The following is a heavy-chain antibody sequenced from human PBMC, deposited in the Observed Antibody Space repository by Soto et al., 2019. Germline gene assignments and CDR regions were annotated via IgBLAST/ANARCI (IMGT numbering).Heavy chain of an antibody. J-gene: IGHJ4*02. V-gene: IGHV4-4*02. CDR1: GGSISSSNW. CDR2: IYHSGST. D-gene: IGHD4-17*01. Sequence: SETLSLTCAVSGGSISSSNWWSWVRQPPGKGLEWIGEIYHSGSTNYNPSLKSRVTISVDKSKNQFSLKLSSVTAADTAVYYCARAYGDYEYYFDYWGQGTLVTVSS. CDR3: ARAYGDYEYYFDY.